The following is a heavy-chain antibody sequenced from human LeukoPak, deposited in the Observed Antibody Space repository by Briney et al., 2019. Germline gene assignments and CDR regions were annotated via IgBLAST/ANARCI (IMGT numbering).Heavy chain of an antibody. J-gene: IGHJ4*02. CDR1: GYTFTSYY. V-gene: IGHV1-46*01. Sequence: ASVKVSCKASGYTFTSYYMHWVRQAPGQGLEWMGIINPSGGSTSYAQKFQGRVTMTRDTSTTTAYMELRSLTSDDTAVYYCARDRDIMVRGVNDYWGQGTLVTVSS. D-gene: IGHD3-10*01. CDR3: ARDRDIMVRGVNDY. CDR2: INPSGGST.